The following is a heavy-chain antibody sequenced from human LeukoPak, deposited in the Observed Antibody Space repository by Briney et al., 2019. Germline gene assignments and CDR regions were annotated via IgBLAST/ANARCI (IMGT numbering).Heavy chain of an antibody. CDR1: GFSFSIYA. D-gene: IGHD6-13*01. CDR2: IRGSGAIT. J-gene: IGHJ4*02. Sequence: GGSLRLSCTASGFSFSIYALSWVRQAPGKGLEWVSGIRGSGAITYYADSVKGRFTISRDDSKSTLFLHMNSLRAEDTAVYYCAKDRGSWFALFDSWGQGTLVTVSS. V-gene: IGHV3-23*01. CDR3: AKDRGSWFALFDS.